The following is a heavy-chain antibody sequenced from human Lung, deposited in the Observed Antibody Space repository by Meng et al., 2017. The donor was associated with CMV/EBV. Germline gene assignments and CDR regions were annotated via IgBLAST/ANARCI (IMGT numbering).Heavy chain of an antibody. V-gene: IGHV6-1*01. CDR2: TYYRSKWYH. CDR3: ARGINGGCGD. CDR1: GDIVSSNMAA. J-gene: IGHJ4*02. Sequence: QEPVRQHGPSLLTPSQTLSLTCAISGDIVSSNMAAWHWIRQSPSRGLEWLGRTYYRSKWYHEYAVSVKSRITISPDTPKNQFSLQLNSMTPEDTAVYYCARGINGGCGDWGQGTLVTVSS. D-gene: IGHD4-23*01.